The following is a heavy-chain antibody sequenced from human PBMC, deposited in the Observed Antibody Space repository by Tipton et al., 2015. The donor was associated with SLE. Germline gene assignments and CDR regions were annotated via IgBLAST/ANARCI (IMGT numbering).Heavy chain of an antibody. CDR2: INHSGST. CDR3: ARGLNLGWYEGGNSLGY. V-gene: IGHV4-34*01. D-gene: IGHD4-23*01. CDR1: GGSFRGYF. Sequence: TLSLTCDVYGGSFRGYFWSWIRQPPGKGLEWIGEINHSGSTNYNPSLKSRLTISVDTSKNQFSLKLSSVTAADTAVYYCARGLNLGWYEGGNSLGYWGQGTLVTVSS. J-gene: IGHJ4*02.